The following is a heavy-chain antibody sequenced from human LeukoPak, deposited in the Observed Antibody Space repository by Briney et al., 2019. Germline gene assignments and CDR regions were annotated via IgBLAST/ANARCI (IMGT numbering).Heavy chain of an antibody. V-gene: IGHV3-33*01. J-gene: IGHJ4*02. CDR2: IWYDGSKK. D-gene: IGHD3-16*01. CDR1: RFTFRNCG. CDR3: ARSLGETTFDY. Sequence: QTGGSLRLSCAASRFTFRNCGMHWVRQAPGKGLEWVAVIWYDGSKKYYVDSVKGRFTISRDNSKNTVHLEMNSLRVEDTAVYYCARSLGETTFDYWGQGTLVTVSS.